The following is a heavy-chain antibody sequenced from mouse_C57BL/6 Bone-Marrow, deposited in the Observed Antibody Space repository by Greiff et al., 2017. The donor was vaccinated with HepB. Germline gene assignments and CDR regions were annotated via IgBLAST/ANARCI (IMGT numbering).Heavy chain of an antibody. Sequence: QVQLQQSGPELVKPGASVKISCKASGYAFSSSWMNWVKQRPGKGLEWIGRIYPGDGDTNYNGKFKGKATLTADKSSSTAYMQLSSLTSEDSAVYFCARSGLTGTFAYGGQGTRVTVSA. V-gene: IGHV1-82*01. CDR2: IYPGDGDT. CDR1: GYAFSSSW. J-gene: IGHJ3*01. CDR3: ARSGLTGTFAY. D-gene: IGHD4-1*01.